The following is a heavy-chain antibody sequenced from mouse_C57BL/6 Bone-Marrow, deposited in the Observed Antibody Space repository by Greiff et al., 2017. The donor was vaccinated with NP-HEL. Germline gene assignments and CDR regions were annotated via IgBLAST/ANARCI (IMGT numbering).Heavy chain of an antibody. V-gene: IGHV1-81*01. CDR2: IYPRSGNT. CDR3: ARRGRNCYAMDY. J-gene: IGHJ4*01. D-gene: IGHD4-1*01. Sequence: QVQLQQSGAELARPGASVKLSCKASGYTFTSYGISWVKQRTGQGLEWIGEIYPRSGNTYYNEKFKGKATLTADKSSSTAYMELRSLASEDSAVYFCARRGRNCYAMDYWGQGTSVTVSS. CDR1: GYTFTSYG.